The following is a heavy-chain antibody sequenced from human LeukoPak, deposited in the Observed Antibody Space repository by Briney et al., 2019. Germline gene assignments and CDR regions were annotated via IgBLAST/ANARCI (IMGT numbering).Heavy chain of an antibody. V-gene: IGHV4-38-2*02. CDR1: GFSISSGYF. J-gene: IGHJ5*02. CDR3: ARGHIQLWSNREYNWFDP. D-gene: IGHD5-18*01. CDR2: IYQTGST. Sequence: PSETLSLTCIVSGFSISSGYFWGWIRQTPRKGLEWIGNIYQTGSTYYNLSPKSRVTISVDTSKNQFSLRLTSVTAADTAVYYCARGHIQLWSNREYNWFDPWGQGTLVTVSS.